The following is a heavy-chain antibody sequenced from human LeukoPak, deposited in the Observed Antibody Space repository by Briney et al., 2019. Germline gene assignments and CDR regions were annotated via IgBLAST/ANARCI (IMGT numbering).Heavy chain of an antibody. Sequence: GGSLRLSCAASGFTFSSYAMSWVRQAPGKGLEWVSAISGSGGSTYYADSVNGRFTISRDNSKNTLYLQMNSLRAEDTAVYYCANPFGGVIGNFDYWGQGTLVTVSP. D-gene: IGHD3-16*02. CDR1: GFTFSSYA. CDR2: ISGSGGST. J-gene: IGHJ4*02. CDR3: ANPFGGVIGNFDY. V-gene: IGHV3-23*01.